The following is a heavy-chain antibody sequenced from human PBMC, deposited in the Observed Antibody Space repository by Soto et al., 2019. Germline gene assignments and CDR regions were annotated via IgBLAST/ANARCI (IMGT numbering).Heavy chain of an antibody. CDR2: ISYDGSNK. CDR1: GFTFSSYA. J-gene: IGHJ4*02. V-gene: IGHV3-30-3*01. CDR3: ARDDGGGAIDY. Sequence: PGGSLRLSCAASGFTFSSYAMHWVRQAPGKGLEWVAVISYDGSNKYYADSVKGRFTISRDNSKNTLYLQMNSLRAEDTAVYYCARDDGGGAIDYWGQGTLVTVSS. D-gene: IGHD2-21*01.